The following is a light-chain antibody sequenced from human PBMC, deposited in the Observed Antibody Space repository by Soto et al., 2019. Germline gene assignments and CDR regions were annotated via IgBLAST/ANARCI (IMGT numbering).Light chain of an antibody. Sequence: QSVLTQPPSASGSPGQSVTISCTGTSSDVGSSNLVSWYQQHPGKAPKLLIYEVSKRPSGVSNRFSGSKSGNTASLTISGLQAEDEADYYCCSYAGSSTHVFGTGTKVTVL. CDR1: SSDVGSSNL. J-gene: IGLJ1*01. V-gene: IGLV2-23*02. CDR2: EVS. CDR3: CSYAGSSTHV.